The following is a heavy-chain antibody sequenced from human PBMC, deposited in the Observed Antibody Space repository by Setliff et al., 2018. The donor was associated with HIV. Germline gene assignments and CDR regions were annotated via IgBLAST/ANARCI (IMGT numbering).Heavy chain of an antibody. Sequence: GGSLRLSCTVSGFTFDNAWMAWVRQAPGEGLEWVGRMNSKTRGGPPDYAATVKGRFTSSRDDAKNSMYLEMNSLRSEYTALYYCVSWQSGIGYWGQGTLVTVSS. V-gene: IGHV3-15*05. CDR1: GFTFDNAW. J-gene: IGHJ4*02. CDR2: MNSKTRGGPP. CDR3: VSWQSGIGY.